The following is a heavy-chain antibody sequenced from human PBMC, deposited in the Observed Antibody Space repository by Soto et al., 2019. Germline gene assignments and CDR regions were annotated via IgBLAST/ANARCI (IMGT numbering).Heavy chain of an antibody. D-gene: IGHD5-12*01. J-gene: IGHJ4*02. V-gene: IGHV3-11*01. CDR2: ISSSGSTI. Sequence: QVQLVESGGGLVQPGGSLRLSCAASGFTFSDYYMSWVRQAPGKGLEWVSYISSSGSTIYYADAVKGRFTISRDNAKNSLYRQMNRLRAVDTAAYSGARMAPPIDYWGQGTLVTVSS. CDR1: GFTFSDYY. CDR3: ARMAPPIDY.